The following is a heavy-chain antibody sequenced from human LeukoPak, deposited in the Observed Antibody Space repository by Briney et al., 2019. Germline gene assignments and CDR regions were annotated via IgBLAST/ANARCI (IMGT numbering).Heavy chain of an antibody. CDR3: AKLAINYYDSSGYTFDY. Sequence: GGSLRLSCAASGFTFSSYAMSWVRQAPGKGLEWVSAISGSGGSTYYADSLKGRFTISRDNSKNTLYLQINSLRAEDTAVYYCAKLAINYYDSSGYTFDYWGQGTLVTVSS. CDR1: GFTFSSYA. D-gene: IGHD3-22*01. J-gene: IGHJ4*02. CDR2: ISGSGGST. V-gene: IGHV3-23*01.